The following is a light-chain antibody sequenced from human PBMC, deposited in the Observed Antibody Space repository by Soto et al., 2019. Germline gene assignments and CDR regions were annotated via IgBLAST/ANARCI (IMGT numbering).Light chain of an antibody. V-gene: IGLV2-8*01. CDR3: GSYSDTTIYV. CDR1: SSDIGGYDF. J-gene: IGLJ1*01. Sequence: QSVLSHPPSTSWSPGQSVTISCTGTSSDIGGYDFVSWYQVRPGEAPQLIIYNVNGRPSGVPRRFSGSRSGNTASLTVSGLQAVDEADYYCGSYSDTTIYVFGTGTKVTVL. CDR2: NVN.